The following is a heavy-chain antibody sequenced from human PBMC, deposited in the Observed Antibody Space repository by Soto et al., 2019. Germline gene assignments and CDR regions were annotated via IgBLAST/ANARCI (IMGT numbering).Heavy chain of an antibody. V-gene: IGHV4-59*01. D-gene: IGHD5-18*01. J-gene: IGHJ4*02. CDR1: GGSISSYY. CDR2: IYYSGST. Sequence: ETLSLTCTVSGGSISSYYWSWVRQPPGKGLEWIGYIYYSGSTNYNPSLKSRVTISLDTSKNQFSLRLSSVTAADTAVYYCARSDTAMVHFDYWGQGTLVTVSS. CDR3: ARSDTAMVHFDY.